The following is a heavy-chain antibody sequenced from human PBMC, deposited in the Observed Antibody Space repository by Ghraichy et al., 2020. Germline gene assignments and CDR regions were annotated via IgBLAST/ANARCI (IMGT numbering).Heavy chain of an antibody. D-gene: IGHD3-22*01. Sequence: GSLSLTCTVSGGSISSYYWSWIRQPPGKGLEWIGYIYYSGSTNYNPSLKSRVTISVDTSKNQFSLKLSSVTAADTAVYYCAREGDSSGYFYWFDPWGQGTLVTVSS. V-gene: IGHV4-59*01. J-gene: IGHJ5*02. CDR1: GGSISSYY. CDR2: IYYSGST. CDR3: AREGDSSGYFYWFDP.